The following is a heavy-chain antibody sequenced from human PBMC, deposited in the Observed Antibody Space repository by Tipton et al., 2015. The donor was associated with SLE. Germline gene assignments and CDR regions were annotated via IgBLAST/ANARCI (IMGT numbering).Heavy chain of an antibody. CDR3: ARRGWVDAFDI. CDR1: GGSISSHY. D-gene: IGHD6-19*01. J-gene: IGHJ3*02. Sequence: TLSLTCTVSGGSISSHYCSWIRQSPGKGLEWIGNVYYSGGTNYNPSLKSRVTISSDTSRKQFSLKLTSVTAADTAVYYCARRGWVDAFDIWGQGTMVIVSS. CDR2: VYYSGGT. V-gene: IGHV4-59*11.